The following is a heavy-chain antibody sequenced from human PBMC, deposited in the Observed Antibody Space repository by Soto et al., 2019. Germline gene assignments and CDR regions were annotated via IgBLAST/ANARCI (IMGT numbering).Heavy chain of an antibody. CDR3: ARALGPLRRDYYYYGMDV. CDR1: GFTFSSYS. V-gene: IGHV3-48*02. J-gene: IGHJ6*02. Sequence: GGSLRLSCAASGFTFSSYSMNWVRQAPGKGLEWVSYISSSSSTIYYADSVKGRFTISRDNAKNSLYLQMNSLRDEDTAVYYCARALGPLRRDYYYYGMDVWGQGTTVTVSS. CDR2: ISSSSSTI. D-gene: IGHD7-27*01.